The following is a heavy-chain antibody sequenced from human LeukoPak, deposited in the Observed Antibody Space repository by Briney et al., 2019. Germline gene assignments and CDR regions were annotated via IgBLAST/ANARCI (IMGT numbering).Heavy chain of an antibody. CDR3: ARQRYCSSTSCSEEYNWFDP. Sequence: SETLSLTCTASGGSISSYYWSWIRQPLGKGLEWIGYIYYSGSTNYNPSLKSRVTISVDTSKNQFSLKLSSVTAADTAVYYCARQRYCSSTSCSEEYNWFDPWGQGTLVTVSS. CDR1: GGSISSYY. CDR2: IYYSGST. J-gene: IGHJ5*02. V-gene: IGHV4-59*01. D-gene: IGHD2-2*01.